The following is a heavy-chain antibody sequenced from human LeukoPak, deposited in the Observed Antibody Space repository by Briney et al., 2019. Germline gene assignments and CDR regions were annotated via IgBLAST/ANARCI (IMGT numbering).Heavy chain of an antibody. CDR2: IYNSGST. CDR1: GGSISSYY. D-gene: IGHD4-17*01. V-gene: IGHV4-59*04. J-gene: IGHJ4*02. Sequence: SETLSLTCTVSGGSISSYYWSWIRQPPGKGLEWIGSIYNSGSTYYNPSLKSRVTMSVDTSKNQFSLKLSSVTAADTAVYYCARDLFDYGDLYYFDYWGQGTLVTVSS. CDR3: ARDLFDYGDLYYFDY.